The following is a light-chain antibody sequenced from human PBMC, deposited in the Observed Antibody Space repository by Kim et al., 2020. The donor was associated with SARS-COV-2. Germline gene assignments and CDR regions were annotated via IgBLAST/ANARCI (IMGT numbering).Light chain of an antibody. J-gene: IGLJ2*01. CDR3: QSYDSSNHVV. CDR2: EDN. Sequence: KTVTISCTRRRGSIASNYVQWYQQRPGSSPTTVIYEDNQRPSGVPDRFSGSIDSSSNSASLTISGLKTEDEADYYCQSYDSSNHVVFGGGTKLTVL. CDR1: RGSIASNY. V-gene: IGLV6-57*01.